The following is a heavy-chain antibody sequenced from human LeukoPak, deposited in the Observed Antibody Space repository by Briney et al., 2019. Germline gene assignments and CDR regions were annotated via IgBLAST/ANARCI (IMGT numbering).Heavy chain of an antibody. V-gene: IGHV1-69*04. CDR3: ASIAARPWSAIQFDY. Sequence: GASVKVSCKASGGTFSSYAISWVRQAPGQGLEWMGRIIPILGIANYAQKFQGRVTITADKSTSTAYMELSSLRSEDTAVYYCASIAARPWSAIQFDYWGQGTLVTVSS. D-gene: IGHD6-6*01. CDR1: GGTFSSYA. J-gene: IGHJ4*02. CDR2: IIPILGIA.